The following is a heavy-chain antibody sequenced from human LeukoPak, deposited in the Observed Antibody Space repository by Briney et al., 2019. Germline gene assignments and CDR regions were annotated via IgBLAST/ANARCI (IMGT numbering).Heavy chain of an antibody. CDR2: IYYSGST. D-gene: IGHD6-13*01. V-gene: IGHV4-30-4*08. CDR1: GFTFSDYY. CDR3: ARAAAAYYYGMDV. Sequence: TLTLSCAASGFTFSDYYMIWLRQPQGQGLGWIGYIYYSGSTYYYPSLKSRVTISVDTSKNQFSLKLSSVTAADTAVYYCARAAAAYYYGMDVWGQGTTVTVSS. J-gene: IGHJ6*02.